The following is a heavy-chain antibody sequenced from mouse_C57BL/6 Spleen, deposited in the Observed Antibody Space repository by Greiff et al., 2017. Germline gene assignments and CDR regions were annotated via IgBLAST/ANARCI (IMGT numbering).Heavy chain of an antibody. Sequence: DVKLQESGTVLARPGASVKMSCKTSGYTFTSYWMHWVKQRPGQGLEWIGAIYPGNSDTSYNQKFKGKATLTVDKSSSTAYMQLSSLTSEDSAVYYCAIGTGTRGFDYWGQGTTLTVSS. CDR1: GYTFTSYW. CDR3: AIGTGTRGFDY. CDR2: IYPGNSDT. J-gene: IGHJ2*01. D-gene: IGHD4-1*01. V-gene: IGHV1-5*01.